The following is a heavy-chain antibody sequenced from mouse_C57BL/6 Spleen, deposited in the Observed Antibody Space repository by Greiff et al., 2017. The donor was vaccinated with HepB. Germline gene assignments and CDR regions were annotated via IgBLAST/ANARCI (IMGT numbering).Heavy chain of an antibody. CDR3: ASYDYPYFDY. CDR1: GYTFTSYG. J-gene: IGHJ2*01. D-gene: IGHD2-4*01. Sequence: QVQLQQSGAELARPGASVKLSCKASGYTFTSYGISWVKQRTGQGLEWIGEIYPRSGNTYYNEKFKGKATLTADKSSSTAYMELRSLTSEDSAVYFCASYDYPYFDYWGQGTTLTVSS. V-gene: IGHV1-81*01. CDR2: IYPRSGNT.